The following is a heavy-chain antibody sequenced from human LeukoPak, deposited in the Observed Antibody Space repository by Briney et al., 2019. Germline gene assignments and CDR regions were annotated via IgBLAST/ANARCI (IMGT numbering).Heavy chain of an antibody. J-gene: IGHJ6*02. Sequence: GGSLRLSCAASGFTFSSYAMSWVRQAPGKGLEWVSAISGSGGSTYYADSVKGRFTISRDNAKNSLYLQMNSLRAEDTAVYYCARYGGYDSYYYYGMDVWGQGTTVTVSS. CDR2: ISGSGGST. D-gene: IGHD5-12*01. V-gene: IGHV3-23*01. CDR1: GFTFSSYA. CDR3: ARYGGYDSYYYYGMDV.